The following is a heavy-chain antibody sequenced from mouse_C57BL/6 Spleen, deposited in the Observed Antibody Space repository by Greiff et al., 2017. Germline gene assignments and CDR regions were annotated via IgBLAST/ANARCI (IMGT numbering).Heavy chain of an antibody. J-gene: IGHJ1*03. CDR1: GYSFTDYN. Sequence: EVQLQQSGPELVKPGASVKISCKASGYSFTDYNMNWVKQSNGKSLEWIGVINPNYGTTSYNQKFKGKATLTVDQSSSTAYMQLNSLTSEDSAVYYCEFYYYGSSHWYFDVWGTGTTVTVSS. CDR2: INPNYGTT. D-gene: IGHD1-1*01. V-gene: IGHV1-39*01. CDR3: EFYYYGSSHWYFDV.